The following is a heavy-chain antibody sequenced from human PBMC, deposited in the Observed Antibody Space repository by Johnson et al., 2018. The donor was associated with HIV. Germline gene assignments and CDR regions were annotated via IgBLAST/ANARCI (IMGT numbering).Heavy chain of an antibody. CDR1: GFTFSSYG. J-gene: IGHJ3*02. D-gene: IGHD3-3*01. V-gene: IGHV3-33*01. Sequence: QVQLVESGGGVVQPGRSLRLSCAASGFTFSSYGMHWVRQAPGKGLEWVAVIWYDGSNKYYADSVKGRFTISRDNSKNTLYLQMNSLRAEDTAVYYCARDASLRFLEWFDAFDIWGQGTWVTVSS. CDR3: ARDASLRFLEWFDAFDI. CDR2: IWYDGSNK.